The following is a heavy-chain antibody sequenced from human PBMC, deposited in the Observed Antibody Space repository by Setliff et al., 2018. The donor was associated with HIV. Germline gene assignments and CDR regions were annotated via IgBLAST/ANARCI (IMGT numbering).Heavy chain of an antibody. CDR1: GYTFTGHY. CDR2: VNPNSGDA. Sequence: ASVKVSCKASGYTFTGHYLHWVRQAPGQGLEWLGWVNPNSGDAIYAQNFQGRVTMTRDTSINAAYMELRGLRSDDTAVYYCAGNFGLSPSGKYDYYYGMDIWGQGTTVTVSS. V-gene: IGHV1-2*02. D-gene: IGHD3-10*01. J-gene: IGHJ6*02. CDR3: AGNFGLSPSGKYDYYYGMDI.